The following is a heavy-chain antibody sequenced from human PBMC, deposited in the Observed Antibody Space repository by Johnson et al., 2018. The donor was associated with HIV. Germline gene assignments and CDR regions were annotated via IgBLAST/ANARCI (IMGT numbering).Heavy chain of an antibody. J-gene: IGHJ3*02. D-gene: IGHD3-22*01. Sequence: QVQLVESGGGVVQPGGSLRLSCAASGFSFSDYYMSWVRQAPGKGLEWVSYISNTGATTYYADSVKGRFTVSRDNAKNSLYLQMNSLRAEDTAVYYCARGRGYYYDSGPDAFDIWGQGTMVTVSS. CDR1: GFSFSDYY. V-gene: IGHV3-11*04. CDR2: ISNTGATT. CDR3: ARGRGYYYDSGPDAFDI.